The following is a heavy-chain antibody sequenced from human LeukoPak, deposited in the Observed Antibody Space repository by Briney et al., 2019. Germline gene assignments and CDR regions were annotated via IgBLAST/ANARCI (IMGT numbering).Heavy chain of an antibody. Sequence: SGTLSLTCAVYGGSFSGYYWSWIRQPPGKGLEWIGEINHSGSTNYNPSLKSRVTISVDTSKNQFSLKLSSVTAADTAVYYCARGPIYCSGGSCYFASHYFDYWGQGTLVTVSS. CDR1: GGSFSGYY. J-gene: IGHJ4*02. CDR2: INHSGST. CDR3: ARGPIYCSGGSCYFASHYFDY. D-gene: IGHD2-15*01. V-gene: IGHV4-34*01.